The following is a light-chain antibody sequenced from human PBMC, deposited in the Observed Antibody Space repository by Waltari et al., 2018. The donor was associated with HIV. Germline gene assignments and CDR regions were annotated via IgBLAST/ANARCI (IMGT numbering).Light chain of an antibody. V-gene: IGKV4-1*01. CDR1: ASVLSSSNNVDY. J-gene: IGKJ5*01. Sequence: EIILTQSPETLSVSLGDRAAIHCKSEASVLSSSNNVDYFAWYQHKPGHPPKLLFSRGSTRASGVPARFIASGSRTDFTLTIDDLRADDVAVYFCQQYYSTPTFGRGTQL. CDR3: QQYYSTPT. CDR2: RGS.